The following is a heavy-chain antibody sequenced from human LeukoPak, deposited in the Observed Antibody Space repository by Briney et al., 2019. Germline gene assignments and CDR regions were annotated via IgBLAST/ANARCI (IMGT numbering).Heavy chain of an antibody. Sequence: QPGGSLRLSCAASGFTFTDYWMHWVRQAPGKGLVWVSRSNSDESSTSYADSVKGRFTISRDNAKKTVYLQMNSLRVEDTAIYYCTRHYGTGFYGMDVWGQGTTVTVSS. J-gene: IGHJ6*02. V-gene: IGHV3-74*01. CDR3: TRHYGTGFYGMDV. CDR1: GFTFTDYW. CDR2: SNSDESST. D-gene: IGHD3-10*01.